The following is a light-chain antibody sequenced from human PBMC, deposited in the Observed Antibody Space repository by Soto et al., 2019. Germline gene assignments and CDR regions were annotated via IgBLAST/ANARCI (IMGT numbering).Light chain of an antibody. CDR1: SSNIGSNY. CDR3: AAWDDSLSGSYV. CDR2: RNN. Sequence: QSVLTQLPSASGTPGQGVTISCSGSSSNIGSNYVYWYQQLPGTAPKLLIYRNNQRPSGVPDRFSGSKSGTSASLAISGLRSEDEADYYCAAWDDSLSGSYVFGTGTKVTVL. V-gene: IGLV1-47*01. J-gene: IGLJ1*01.